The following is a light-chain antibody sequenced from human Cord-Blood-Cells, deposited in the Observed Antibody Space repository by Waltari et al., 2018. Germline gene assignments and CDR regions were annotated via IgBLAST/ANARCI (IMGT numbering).Light chain of an antibody. CDR2: DAS. Sequence: DIQMTQSPSTLSASVGHRVTITCRASQSISSWLAWYQQKPGKAPKLLIYDASSLESGVPSRFSGSGSGTEFTLTSSSLQPDDFATYYCQQYNSYWTFGQGTKVEIK. V-gene: IGKV1-5*01. J-gene: IGKJ1*01. CDR1: QSISSW. CDR3: QQYNSYWT.